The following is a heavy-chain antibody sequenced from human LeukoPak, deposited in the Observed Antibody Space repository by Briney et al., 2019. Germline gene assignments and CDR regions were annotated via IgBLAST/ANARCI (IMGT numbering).Heavy chain of an antibody. Sequence: GESLKISCKGSGYSFTSYRIGWVRQRPGKGLEWMGIIYPGDSDTRYSPSFQGQVTISADESISTAYLQWSSLKASDTAMSYCARWSGLGEIYSPAYWGQGTLVNVSS. J-gene: IGHJ4*02. CDR2: IYPGDSDT. CDR3: ARWSGLGEIYSPAY. V-gene: IGHV5-51*01. D-gene: IGHD3-10*01. CDR1: GYSFTSYR.